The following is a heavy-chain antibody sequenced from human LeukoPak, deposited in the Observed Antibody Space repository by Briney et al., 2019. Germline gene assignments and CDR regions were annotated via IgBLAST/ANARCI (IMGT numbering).Heavy chain of an antibody. D-gene: IGHD2/OR15-2a*01. Sequence: ASMKVSCKSSGFTFTDHYIHWVRQGPGQGLEWMGYIGPHSTFTSSPQEFQGRVTMTRDASMSTAYMELTRLTSNDTAVYYCVREGEGPLSKDFDYWGQGTLVTVSS. CDR3: VREGEGPLSKDFDY. CDR2: IGPHSTFT. CDR1: GFTFTDHY. V-gene: IGHV1-2*02. J-gene: IGHJ4*02.